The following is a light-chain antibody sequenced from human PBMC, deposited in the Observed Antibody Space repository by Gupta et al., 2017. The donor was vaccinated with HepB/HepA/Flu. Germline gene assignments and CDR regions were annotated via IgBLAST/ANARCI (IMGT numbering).Light chain of an antibody. Sequence: NFMLTQPHSVSESPGKTISISCTGSGGSIASNYVQWYQQRPGSAPTPVIFENYQRPSGVSARFSGSIDSSSNSASLTISALQTEDEADYDCQSYDNSQSRVIFGGGTKLTVL. CDR3: QSYDNSQSRVI. CDR2: ENY. J-gene: IGLJ2*01. CDR1: GGSIASNY. V-gene: IGLV6-57*02.